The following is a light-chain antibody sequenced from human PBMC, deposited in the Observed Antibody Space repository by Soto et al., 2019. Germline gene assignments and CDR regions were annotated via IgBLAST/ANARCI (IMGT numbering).Light chain of an antibody. CDR2: AAS. CDR1: QSISRN. V-gene: IGKV1-39*01. J-gene: IGKJ5*01. CDR3: QQSYTTASIT. Sequence: DIQMTQSPSSLSASVGDRVTITCRASQSISRNLNWYQHKPGKAPKLLIYAASSLQNGVPSRFSGGGSGTEFTISISSLQPEEFGTYYCQQSYTTASITFGQGTRLEIK.